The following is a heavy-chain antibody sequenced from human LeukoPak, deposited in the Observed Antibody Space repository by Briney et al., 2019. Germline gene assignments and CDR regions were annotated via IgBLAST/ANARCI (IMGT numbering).Heavy chain of an antibody. D-gene: IGHD5-24*01. CDR3: ARVLKDGYNNGNFQH. Sequence: ASVKVSCKASGYTFTGYYVHWVRQVPGQGLEWMGWINPNSSATNFPQRFQGRVTLTRDTSITTAYMELSRLRSDDTAVYYCARVLKDGYNNGNFQHWGQGTLVTVSS. J-gene: IGHJ1*01. CDR1: GYTFTGYY. CDR2: INPNSSAT. V-gene: IGHV1-2*02.